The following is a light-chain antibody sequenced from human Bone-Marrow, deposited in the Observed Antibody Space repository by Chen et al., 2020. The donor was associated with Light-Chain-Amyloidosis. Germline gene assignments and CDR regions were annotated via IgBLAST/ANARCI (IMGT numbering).Light chain of an antibody. J-gene: IGKJ1*01. Sequence: AIQMTQSPSSLSASVGDRVTITCRASEDIRNELGWYQQNPGKAPKLLIYGASNLQGGVPSRFSGSGYSTDFTLTSISLQPEDFATYFCLQDNDYPRTFGQGTRVDVK. CDR3: LQDNDYPRT. V-gene: IGKV1-6*01. CDR1: EDIRNE. CDR2: GAS.